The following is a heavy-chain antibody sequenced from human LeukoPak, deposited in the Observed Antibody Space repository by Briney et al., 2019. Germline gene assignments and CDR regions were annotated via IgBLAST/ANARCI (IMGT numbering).Heavy chain of an antibody. Sequence: GGSLRLSCTASGFTFGDYGISWVRQAPGKGLEWVSFVRSKAYGGTTEDAASVKGRFTISRDDSKSIAYLQMNSLKTEDTAVHYCTRARGSYYFDYWGQGTPVTVSS. D-gene: IGHD5-12*01. CDR3: TRARGSYYFDY. CDR2: VRSKAYGGTT. CDR1: GFTFGDYG. V-gene: IGHV3-49*04. J-gene: IGHJ4*02.